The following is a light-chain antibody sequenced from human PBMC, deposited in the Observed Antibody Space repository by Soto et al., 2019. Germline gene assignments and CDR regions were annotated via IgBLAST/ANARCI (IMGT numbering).Light chain of an antibody. J-gene: IGKJ1*01. CDR2: GAS. CDR3: HQYGSSTWT. CDR1: QSVSSSY. Sequence: ELVLTQSPGTLSLSPGERATLSCRASQSVSSSYLAWYQQKPGQAPRLLIYGASSRATGIPDRFSGSVSGTDFTLTFSRLEPEDFAVYYCHQYGSSTWTFGQVTQVEIK. V-gene: IGKV3-20*01.